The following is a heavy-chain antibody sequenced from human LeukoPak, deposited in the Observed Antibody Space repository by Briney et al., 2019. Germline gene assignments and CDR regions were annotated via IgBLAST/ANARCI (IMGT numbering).Heavy chain of an antibody. Sequence: ASVKVSCKASGYTFTSYGISWVRRAPGQGLEWMGWISAYNGNTNYAQKLQGRVTMTTDTSTSTAYMELRSLRSDDTAVYYCARDLTLEPLYYFDYWGQGTLVTVSS. CDR2: ISAYNGNT. CDR3: ARDLTLEPLYYFDY. D-gene: IGHD1-1*01. V-gene: IGHV1-18*01. J-gene: IGHJ4*02. CDR1: GYTFTSYG.